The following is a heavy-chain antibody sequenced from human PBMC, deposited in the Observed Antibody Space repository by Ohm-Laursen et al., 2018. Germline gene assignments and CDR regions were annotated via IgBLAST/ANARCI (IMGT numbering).Heavy chain of an antibody. J-gene: IGHJ4*02. CDR1: GYTLTEFS. Sequence: ASVKVSCKVSGYTLTEFSMHWVRQDPGKGLEWMGDFDPEDGETIYERKFQGRVTMTEDTSTDTAYMELSSLRSEDTAVYYCSTGAGNFDYWGQGTLVTVSS. V-gene: IGHV1-24*01. CDR3: STGAGNFDY. CDR2: FDPEDGET. D-gene: IGHD1-14*01.